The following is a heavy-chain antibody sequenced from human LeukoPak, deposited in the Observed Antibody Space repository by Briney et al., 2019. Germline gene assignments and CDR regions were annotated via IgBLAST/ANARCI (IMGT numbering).Heavy chain of an antibody. J-gene: IGHJ4*02. D-gene: IGHD2-15*01. CDR1: GGSTGSDY. V-gene: IGHV4-59*08. CDR2: VYYSGVT. CDR3: ARLSLHCSGGSCYRGAFDS. Sequence: SETLSLTCTVSGGSTGSDYWSWIRQPPRKGLEWIAYVYYSGVTSYNPSLKSRVAISIDTSKNQFSLNLSSVTAADTAVYCARLSLHCSGGSCYRGAFDSWGQGTLVTVSS.